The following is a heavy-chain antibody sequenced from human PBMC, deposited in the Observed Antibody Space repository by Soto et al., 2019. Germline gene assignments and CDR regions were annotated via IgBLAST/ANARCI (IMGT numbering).Heavy chain of an antibody. CDR1: GFMFSAYA. Sequence: PGGSLRLSWAASGFMFSAYAMLWVRQAPGKGLEWVAAISYDGTNKYYADSIKGRFTISRDNSANTLFLQVNSLRREDTAMYYCARDPSPYHSGWYGIDFWGHGTLVTVSS. CDR2: ISYDGTNK. J-gene: IGHJ4*01. D-gene: IGHD6-19*01. CDR3: ARDPSPYHSGWYGIDF. V-gene: IGHV3-30*04.